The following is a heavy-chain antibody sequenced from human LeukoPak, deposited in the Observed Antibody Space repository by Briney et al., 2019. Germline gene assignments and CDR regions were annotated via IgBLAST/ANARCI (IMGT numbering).Heavy chain of an antibody. Sequence: GGSLRLSCAASGFTFSSYAMHWVRQAPGKGLEWVAVISYDGSNKYYADSVKGRFTISRDNSKNTLYLQMNSLRAEDTAVYYCARDDQSVGPDAFDIWGQGTMVTVSS. D-gene: IGHD4-23*01. CDR3: ARDDQSVGPDAFDI. CDR1: GFTFSSYA. CDR2: ISYDGSNK. J-gene: IGHJ3*02. V-gene: IGHV3-30-3*01.